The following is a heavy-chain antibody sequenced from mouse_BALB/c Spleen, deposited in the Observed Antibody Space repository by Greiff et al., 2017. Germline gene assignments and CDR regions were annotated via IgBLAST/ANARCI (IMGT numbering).Heavy chain of an antibody. V-gene: IGHV3-2*02. J-gene: IGHJ4*01. CDR1: GYSITSDYA. D-gene: IGHD1-1*01. Sequence: DVKLQESGPGLVKPSQSLSLTCTVTGYSITSDYAWNWIRQFPGNKLEWMGYISYSGSTSYNPSLKSRISITRDTSKNQFFLQLNSVTTEDTATYYCARGYYGSSYVYAMDYWGQGTSVTVSS. CDR2: ISYSGST. CDR3: ARGYYGSSYVYAMDY.